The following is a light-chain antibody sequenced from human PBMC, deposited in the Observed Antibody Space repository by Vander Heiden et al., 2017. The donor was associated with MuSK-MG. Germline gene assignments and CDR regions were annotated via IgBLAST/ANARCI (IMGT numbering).Light chain of an antibody. Sequence: QSVLTQPPSASGTPGQRVTISCSGSTSTIGSHTVSWYQQLPGSAPKLLIFYNTQRASGVPDRFSGSKSGTSASLAITGLQSEDEADYFCASGDDSLNGNVVFGGGTKVTVL. CDR1: TSTIGSHT. V-gene: IGLV1-44*01. CDR2: YNT. CDR3: ASGDDSLNGNVV. J-gene: IGLJ2*01.